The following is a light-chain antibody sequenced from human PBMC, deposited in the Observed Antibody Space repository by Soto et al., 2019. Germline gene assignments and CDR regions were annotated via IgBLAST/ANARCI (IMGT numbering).Light chain of an antibody. V-gene: IGKV3-20*01. CDR2: GAS. CDR3: QQAGDSLWT. CDR1: QSISSSY. Sequence: EIVLTQSPGTLSLSPGERATLSCRARQSISSSYLAWYQQKPGQAPRLLIYGASTRATGIPDRFSGSGSGTDFALSISRLEPEDFAVYYCQQAGDSLWTFGQGTKVEIK. J-gene: IGKJ1*01.